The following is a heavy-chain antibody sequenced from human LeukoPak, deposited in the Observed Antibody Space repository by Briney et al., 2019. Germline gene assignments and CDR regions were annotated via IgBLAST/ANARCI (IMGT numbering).Heavy chain of an antibody. D-gene: IGHD4/OR15-4a*01. J-gene: IGHJ6*02. CDR1: GGSISSSNW. CDR2: IYHSGST. V-gene: IGHV4-4*02. CDR3: ARSRRSLTHYYYYGMDV. Sequence: SGTLSLTCAVSGGSISSSNWWSWVRQPPGKGLEWIGEIYHSGSTNYNPSLKSRVTISVDKSKNQFSLKLSSVTAADTAVYYCARSRRSLTHYYYYGMDVWGQGTTVTVSS.